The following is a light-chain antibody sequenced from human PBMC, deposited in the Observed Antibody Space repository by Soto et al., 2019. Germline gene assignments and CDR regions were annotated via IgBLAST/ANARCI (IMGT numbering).Light chain of an antibody. CDR3: QQYGSSVT. CDR1: QSVSSN. Sequence: EIVMTQSPATLSVSPGERATLSCRASQSVSSNLAWYQQKPGQAPRLLIYGASSRATGIPDRFSGSGSGTDFTLTIRRLEPEDFAVYYCQQYGSSVTFGQGTKVDIK. CDR2: GAS. V-gene: IGKV3-20*01. J-gene: IGKJ1*01.